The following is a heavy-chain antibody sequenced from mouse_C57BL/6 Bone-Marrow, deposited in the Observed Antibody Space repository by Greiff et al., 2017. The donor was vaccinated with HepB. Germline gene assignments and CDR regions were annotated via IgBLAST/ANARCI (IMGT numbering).Heavy chain of an antibody. J-gene: IGHJ4*01. CDR2: IDPENGDT. D-gene: IGHD2-3*01. Sequence: EVKLVESGAELVRPGASVKLSCTASGFNIKDDYMHWVKQRPEQGLEWIGWIDPENGDTEYASKFQGKATITADTSSNTAYLQLSSLTSEDTAVYYCTTVLCPHYYAMDYWGQGTSVTVSS. V-gene: IGHV14-4*01. CDR3: TTVLCPHYYAMDY. CDR1: GFNIKDDY.